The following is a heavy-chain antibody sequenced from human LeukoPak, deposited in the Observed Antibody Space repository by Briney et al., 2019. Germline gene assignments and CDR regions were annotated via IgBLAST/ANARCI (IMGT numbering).Heavy chain of an antibody. J-gene: IGHJ4*02. V-gene: IGHV4-39*01. CDR1: GGSISSSSYY. CDR2: IYYSGGT. D-gene: IGHD3-22*01. CDR3: ARLYYDSSGYYQICYFDY. Sequence: SETLSLTWTFSGGSISSSSYYWGWIRQPPGKGLEWIGSIYYSGGTYYNPSLKSRVTISVDTSKNQFSLNLSSVTAADTAVYYCARLYYDSSGYYQICYFDYWGQGTLVTVSS.